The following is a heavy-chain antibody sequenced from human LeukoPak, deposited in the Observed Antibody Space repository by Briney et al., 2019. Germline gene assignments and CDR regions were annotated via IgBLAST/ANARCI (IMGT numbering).Heavy chain of an antibody. J-gene: IGHJ6*02. CDR2: IISSGSTI. CDR1: GFTFSDYY. D-gene: IGHD3-10*01. Sequence: PGGSLRLSCAASGFTFSDYYMSWIRQAPGKGLEWVSYIISSGSTIYYADSVKGRFTISRDNAKNSLYLQMNSLRAEDTAVYYCARARVLLWFGELLSYGMDVWGQGTTVTVSS. CDR3: ARARVLLWFGELLSYGMDV. V-gene: IGHV3-11*01.